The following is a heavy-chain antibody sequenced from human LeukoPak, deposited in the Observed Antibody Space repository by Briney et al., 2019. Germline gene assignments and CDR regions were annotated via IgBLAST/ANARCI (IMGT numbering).Heavy chain of an antibody. CDR2: INTNTGNP. J-gene: IGHJ1*01. CDR1: GYTFTRYA. D-gene: IGHD6-19*01. CDR3: ARDGSGWPYQY. Sequence: ASVKVSCKVSGYTFTRYAMGWVRQAPGQGLEWMGWINTNTGNPTYAQGFTGRFVFSLDTSVSTAYLEISSLKAADTAVYYCARDGSGWPYQYWGQGTLVTVSS. V-gene: IGHV7-4-1*02.